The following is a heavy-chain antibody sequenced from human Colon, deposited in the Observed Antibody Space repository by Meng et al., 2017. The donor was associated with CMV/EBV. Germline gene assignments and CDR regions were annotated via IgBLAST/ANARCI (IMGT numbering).Heavy chain of an antibody. Sequence: GESLKISCAASGLKFSSFAMSWVRQAPGKGLEWVSGITANDHSTSYADSVKGRFTISRDNAKSSLYLQMNSLRAEDTAVYFCAREKSSLYYHGMDVWGQGTTVTVSS. CDR1: GLKFSSFA. V-gene: IGHV3-23*01. CDR2: ITANDHST. CDR3: AREKSSLYYHGMDV. D-gene: IGHD3-10*01. J-gene: IGHJ6*02.